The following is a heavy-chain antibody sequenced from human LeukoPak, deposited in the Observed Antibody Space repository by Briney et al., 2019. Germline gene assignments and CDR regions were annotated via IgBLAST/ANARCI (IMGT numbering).Heavy chain of an antibody. V-gene: IGHV3-30-3*01. Sequence: GGSLRLSCAASGFTFSSYAMHWVRQAPGKGLEWVAVISYDGSNKYYADSVKGRFTISRDNSKNTLYLQMNSLRAVDTAVYYCASGGDSSWGQGTLVTVSS. J-gene: IGHJ5*02. CDR2: ISYDGSNK. CDR1: GFTFSSYA. CDR3: ASGGDSS. D-gene: IGHD5-18*01.